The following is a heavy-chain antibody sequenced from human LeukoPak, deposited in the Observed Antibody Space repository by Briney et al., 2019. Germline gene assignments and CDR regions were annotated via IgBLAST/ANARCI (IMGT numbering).Heavy chain of an antibody. Sequence: PGGSLRLSCAASGFTFSSYSMNWVRQAPGKGLEWVSSISSSSSYIYYADSVKGRFTISRDNAKNSLYLQMNSLRAEDTALYYCAKDLEAYYYADIDYWGQGTLVTVSS. D-gene: IGHD3-10*01. CDR2: ISSSSSYI. CDR3: AKDLEAYYYADIDY. V-gene: IGHV3-21*04. J-gene: IGHJ4*02. CDR1: GFTFSSYS.